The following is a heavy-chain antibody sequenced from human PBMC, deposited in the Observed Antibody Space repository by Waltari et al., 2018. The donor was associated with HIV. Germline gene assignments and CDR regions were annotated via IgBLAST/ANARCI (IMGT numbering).Heavy chain of an antibody. Sequence: LVQSGAEVKEPGASLKISCKSLGNNFDGYWVGWVRQMPGKGLEWMGVIYPGDSDAVYSPSFQGRVIMSTDSSISTVYLQWSSLRASDTAMYYCARRKGDYRTAFDIWGQGTMVTASS. CDR1: GNNFDGYW. J-gene: IGHJ3*02. V-gene: IGHV5-51*01. CDR3: ARRKGDYRTAFDI. CDR2: IYPGDSDA. D-gene: IGHD4-17*01.